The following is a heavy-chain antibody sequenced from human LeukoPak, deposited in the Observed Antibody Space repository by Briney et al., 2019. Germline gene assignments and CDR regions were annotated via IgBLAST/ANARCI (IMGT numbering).Heavy chain of an antibody. CDR2: IYYGGNT. J-gene: IGHJ5*02. CDR3: ARRPVTSNWFDP. D-gene: IGHD4-17*01. Sequence: SETLSLTCTVSGGSISSSSYYWGWIHQPPGKGLEWIGSIYYGGNTYYNPSLMSRVTISVDTSKNQFSLKLSSVTAADTAVYYCARRPVTSNWFDPWGQGTLVTVSS. CDR1: GGSISSSSYY. V-gene: IGHV4-39*01.